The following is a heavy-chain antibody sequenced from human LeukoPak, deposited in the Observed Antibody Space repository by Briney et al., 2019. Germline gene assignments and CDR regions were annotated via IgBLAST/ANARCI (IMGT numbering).Heavy chain of an antibody. J-gene: IGHJ6*03. D-gene: IGHD2-21*02. CDR3: ARSVNGDSFYYYYMDV. Sequence: SETLSLTCTVSGGSISSYYWSWIRQPAGKGLEWIGRIYSSGSTNYNPSLKSRVTISVDKSKNQFSLKLTSVTAADTAVYYCARSVNGDSFYYYYMDVWGKGITVTVSS. CDR2: IYSSGST. V-gene: IGHV4-4*07. CDR1: GGSISSYY.